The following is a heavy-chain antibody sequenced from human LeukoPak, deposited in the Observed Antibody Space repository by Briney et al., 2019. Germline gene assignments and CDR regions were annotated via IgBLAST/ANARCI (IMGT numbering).Heavy chain of an antibody. J-gene: IGHJ4*02. CDR2: IYYSGST. CDR3: ASRSSIWSGYQDTLYYFDS. V-gene: IGHV4-59*01. Sequence: SETLSLTCTVSGGSIGCYYWSWIRQPPGKRLEWIGHIYYSGSTNYNPSLKSRVTISVDTSKSQFSLKLSSVTAADTAVYYCASRSSIWSGYQDTLYYFDSWGQGTLVTVSS. CDR1: GGSIGCYY. D-gene: IGHD3-3*01.